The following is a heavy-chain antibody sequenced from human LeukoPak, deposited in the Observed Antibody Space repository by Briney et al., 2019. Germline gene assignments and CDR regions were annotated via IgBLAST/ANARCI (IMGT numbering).Heavy chain of an antibody. CDR1: GGSFSGYY. CDR2: INHSGST. J-gene: IGHJ4*02. V-gene: IGHV4-34*01. D-gene: IGHD6-6*01. CDR3: ASLTGIAARRGVGY. Sequence: SVTLSLTCAVYGGSFSGYYWSWIRQPPGKGLEWIGEINHSGSTNYNPSLKSRVTISVDTSKNHFSLELSCVTAADTAVYYCASLTGIAARRGVGYWGQGTLVPVSS.